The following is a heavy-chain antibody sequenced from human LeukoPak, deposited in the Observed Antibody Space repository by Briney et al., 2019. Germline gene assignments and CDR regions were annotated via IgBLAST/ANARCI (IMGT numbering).Heavy chain of an antibody. Sequence: SETLSLTCTVSGGSISSYYWSWIRQPPGKGLEWIGYIYYSGSTNYNPSLKSRVTISVDTSKNQFSLKLSSVTAADTAVYYCARDRTGSYYDSSGTPGGNWFDPWGQGTLVTVSS. CDR3: ARDRTGSYYDSSGTPGGNWFDP. CDR1: GGSISSYY. CDR2: IYYSGST. J-gene: IGHJ5*02. V-gene: IGHV4-59*01. D-gene: IGHD3-22*01.